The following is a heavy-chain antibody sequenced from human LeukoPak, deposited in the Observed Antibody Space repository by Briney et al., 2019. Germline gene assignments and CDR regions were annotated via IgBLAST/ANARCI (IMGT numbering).Heavy chain of an antibody. CDR1: GFTFSRYW. CDR3: AGASGGERY. CDR2: IKQDGSEK. D-gene: IGHD3-10*01. J-gene: IGHJ4*02. Sequence: VGSLRLSCAASGFTFSRYWMSWVRQAPGKGLEWVANIKQDGSEKYYVDSVKGRFTVSRDNAKNSLYLQMNSLRAEDTAVYYCAGASGGERYWGQGTLVTVSS. V-gene: IGHV3-7*04.